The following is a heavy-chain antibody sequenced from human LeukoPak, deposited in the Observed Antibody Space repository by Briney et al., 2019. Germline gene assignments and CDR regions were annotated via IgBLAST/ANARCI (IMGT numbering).Heavy chain of an antibody. V-gene: IGHV1-2*02. J-gene: IGHJ6*02. CDR3: AXXXXXXXYYYGMDV. Sequence: ASVKVSCKASGYTFTGYYMHWVRQAPGQGLEWMGWINPNSGGTNYAQKFQGRVTMTRDTSISTAYMELSRLRSDDTAVYYCAXXXXXXXYYYGMDVWGQGTTVTVSS. CDR1: GYTFTGYY. CDR2: INPNSGGT.